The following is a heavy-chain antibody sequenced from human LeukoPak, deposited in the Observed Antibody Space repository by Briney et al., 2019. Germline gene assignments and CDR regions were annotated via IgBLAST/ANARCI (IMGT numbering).Heavy chain of an antibody. J-gene: IGHJ4*01. D-gene: IGHD4-11*01. CDR2: INSDGSST. Sequence: PGGSLRLSCAASGFTFDDYAMHWVRQAPGKGLVWVSRINSDGSSTSYADSVKGRFTISRDNAKNTLYLQMNSLRAEDTAVYYCARDGYSSSSFDYWGQGTLVTVSS. CDR3: ARDGYSSSSFDY. V-gene: IGHV3-74*01. CDR1: GFTFDDYA.